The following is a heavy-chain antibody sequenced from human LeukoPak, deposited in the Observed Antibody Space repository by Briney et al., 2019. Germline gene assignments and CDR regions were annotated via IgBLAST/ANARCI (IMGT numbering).Heavy chain of an antibody. CDR2: ISAYNGNT. J-gene: IGHJ6*03. D-gene: IGHD3-10*01. Sequence: ASVTVSCTASGYTFTSYGISWVRQAPGQGLEWMGWISAYNGNTNYAQKLQGRVTMTTDTSTSTAYMELRSLRSDDTAVYYCARSLYGSGSYFLYYYMDVWGKGTTVTISS. CDR3: ARSLYGSGSYFLYYYMDV. CDR1: GYTFTSYG. V-gene: IGHV1-18*01.